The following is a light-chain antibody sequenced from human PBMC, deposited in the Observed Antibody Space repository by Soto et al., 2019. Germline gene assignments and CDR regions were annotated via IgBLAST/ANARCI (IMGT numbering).Light chain of an antibody. V-gene: IGKV3-20*01. Sequence: EIVLTQSPGTLCLSPGERATLSCRASQSVSRSYLAWYKQKPGQAPRLLIYGASSRATGIPDRFSGSGSGTDFTLTIRRLEPEDFAVYYCQQYGSSPYTFGKGNKLEIK. J-gene: IGKJ2*01. CDR3: QQYGSSPYT. CDR1: QSVSRSY. CDR2: GAS.